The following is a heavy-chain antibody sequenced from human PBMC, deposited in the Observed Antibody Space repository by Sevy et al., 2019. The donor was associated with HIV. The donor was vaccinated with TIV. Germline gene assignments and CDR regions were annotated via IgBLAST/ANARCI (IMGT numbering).Heavy chain of an antibody. V-gene: IGHV3-23*01. CDR3: AKGRILRIGTLGPFDS. D-gene: IGHD1-26*01. J-gene: IGHJ4*03. CDR2: KTGSAGVT. Sequence: GGSLRLSCAASGFSLSNYAMSWVRQAPGKGLEWISAKTGSAGVTYYANSVKGRFTNSRDNSKNTLFLQMNRLRAEDTALYYCAKGRILRIGTLGPFDSWGQGTLVTVSS. CDR1: GFSLSNYA.